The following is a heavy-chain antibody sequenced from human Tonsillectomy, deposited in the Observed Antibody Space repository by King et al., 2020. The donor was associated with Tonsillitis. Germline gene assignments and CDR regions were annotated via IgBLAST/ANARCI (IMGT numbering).Heavy chain of an antibody. V-gene: IGHV1-69*12. CDR1: GGTFSSYA. Sequence: QLVQSGAEVKKPGSSVKVSCKASGGTFSSYAISWVRQAPGQGLEWMGGIIPIFGTANYAQKFQGRVTITADESTSTAYMELSSLSSEDTAVYYCAGGGDSSGWWSNWYFDLWGRGTLVTVSS. CDR3: AGGGDSSGWWSNWYFDL. CDR2: IIPIFGTA. J-gene: IGHJ2*01. D-gene: IGHD6-19*01.